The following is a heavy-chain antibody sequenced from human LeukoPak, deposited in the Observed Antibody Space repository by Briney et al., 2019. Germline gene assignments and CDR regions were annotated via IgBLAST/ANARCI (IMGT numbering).Heavy chain of an antibody. CDR2: IRYDGSNK. V-gene: IGHV3-30*02. Sequence: PGGSLRLSCAASGFTFSSYGTHWVRQAPGKGLEWVAFIRYDGSNKYYADSVKGRFTISRDNSKNTLYLQMNSLRAEDTAVYYCARGVWGSYPWGAFDIWSQGTMVTVSS. J-gene: IGHJ3*02. CDR3: ARGVWGSYPWGAFDI. CDR1: GFTFSSYG. D-gene: IGHD3-16*02.